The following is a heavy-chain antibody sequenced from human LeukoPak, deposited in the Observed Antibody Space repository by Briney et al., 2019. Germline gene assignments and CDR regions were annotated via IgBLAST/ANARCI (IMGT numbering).Heavy chain of an antibody. J-gene: IGHJ4*02. V-gene: IGHV1-69*05. D-gene: IGHD1-26*01. CDR1: GGTFSSYA. Sequence: SVKVSCKASGGTFSSYAISWVRQAPGQGLEWMGGIIPIFGTANYAQKFQGRVTITTDESTSTAYMELSSLRSEDTAVYYCARDLDIVGATEGGGLDYWGQGTLVTVSS. CDR2: IIPIFGTA. CDR3: ARDLDIVGATEGGGLDY.